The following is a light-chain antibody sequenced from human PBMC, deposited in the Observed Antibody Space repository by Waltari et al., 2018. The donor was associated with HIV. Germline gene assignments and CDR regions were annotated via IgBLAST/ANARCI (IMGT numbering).Light chain of an antibody. CDR3: CSYGGSHTYYV. CDR2: DII. V-gene: IGLV2-11*01. CDR1: TSDLGGYEY. J-gene: IGLJ1*01. Sequence: QSVLTQPRSVSGSLGQSVTITCTGPTSDLGGYEYVSWYQKHPDKAHKLIIYDIIHRPAGVPDRCSSSKSGTTASLTISDLRAEDEAQYYCCSYGGSHTYYVFGTGTMVTV.